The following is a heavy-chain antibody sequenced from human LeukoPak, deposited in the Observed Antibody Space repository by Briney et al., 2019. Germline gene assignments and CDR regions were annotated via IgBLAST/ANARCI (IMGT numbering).Heavy chain of an antibody. CDR2: IWYDGSKK. Sequence: GESLPHPCAASGFPFSSYRKLWLRQAPGKGLEWVAVIWYDGSKKYYAVSVKGRFTISRDNSKNTLYLQMNSLRAEGTAVYYCARDEGLQHWGQGTLVTVSS. CDR3: ARDEGLQH. D-gene: IGHD3-22*01. J-gene: IGHJ1*01. CDR1: GFPFSSYR. V-gene: IGHV3-33*01.